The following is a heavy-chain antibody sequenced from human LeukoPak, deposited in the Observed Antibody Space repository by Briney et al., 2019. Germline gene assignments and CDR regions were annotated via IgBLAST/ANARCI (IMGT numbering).Heavy chain of an antibody. J-gene: IGHJ4*02. D-gene: IGHD1-26*01. CDR3: ATAEWEYFYFDY. Sequence: KPSEPVSLMCTVSGGPIRSSSYYWGWIRQPPGKGLEWIGFASYSGGTYYNPFHMSRITISVDRSHNQFSQRMRDVTDADTAVYFGATAEWEYFYFDYWGQGALVAVSS. V-gene: IGHV4-39*07. CDR1: GGPIRSSSYY. CDR2: ASYSGGT.